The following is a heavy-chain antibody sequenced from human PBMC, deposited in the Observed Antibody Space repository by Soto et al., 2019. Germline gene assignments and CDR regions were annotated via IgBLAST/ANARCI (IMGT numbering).Heavy chain of an antibody. CDR2: IKQDGSEK. V-gene: IGHV3-7*01. Sequence: PGGSLRLSCAASGFTFSSYWMSWVRQAPGKGLEWVANIKQDGSEKYYVDSVKGRFTISRDNAKNSLYLQMNSLRAEDTAVYYCARVGSYYDSSGYYPPYNWFDPWGQGTLVTVYS. CDR3: ARVGSYYDSSGYYPPYNWFDP. D-gene: IGHD3-22*01. CDR1: GFTFSSYW. J-gene: IGHJ5*02.